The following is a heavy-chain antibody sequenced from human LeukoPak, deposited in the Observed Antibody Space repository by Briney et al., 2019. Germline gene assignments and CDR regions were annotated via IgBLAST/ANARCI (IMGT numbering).Heavy chain of an antibody. Sequence: GGSLRLSCAASGFTVSSNYMSWVRQAPGKGLEWASVIYSGGSTYYADSVKGRFTISRDNSKNTLYLQMNSLRAEDTAVYYCATKMWYCSGGSCPPFDYWGQGTLVTVSS. J-gene: IGHJ4*02. CDR3: ATKMWYCSGGSCPPFDY. D-gene: IGHD2-15*01. V-gene: IGHV3-66*01. CDR1: GFTVSSNY. CDR2: IYSGGST.